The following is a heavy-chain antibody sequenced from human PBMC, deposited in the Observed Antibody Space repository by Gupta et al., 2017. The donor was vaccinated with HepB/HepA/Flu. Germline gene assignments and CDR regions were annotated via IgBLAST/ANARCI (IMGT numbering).Heavy chain of an antibody. CDR1: GGTFSRYA. CDR3: ARGNNAYYDFWTGYSEPNFYHYYMDV. CDR2: IIPLLGTA. V-gene: IGHV1-69*01. J-gene: IGHJ6*03. Sequence: QVQLVQSGTEVKKPGSSVKVSCKASGGTFSRYAITWVRQAPGQGLEWMGWIIPLLGTANYAQKFQGRVTITADDSTSTAYMELNTLRSDDTAVYFCARGNNAYYDFWTGYSEPNFYHYYMDVWAKGTTVTVSS. D-gene: IGHD3-3*01.